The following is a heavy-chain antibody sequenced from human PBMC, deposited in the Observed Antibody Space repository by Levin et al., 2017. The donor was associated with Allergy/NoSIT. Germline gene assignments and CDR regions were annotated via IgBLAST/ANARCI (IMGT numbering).Heavy chain of an antibody. Sequence: ASVKVSCKASGYTFTSYAMNWVRQAPGQGLEWMGWINTNTGNPTYAQGFTGRFVFSLDTSVSTAYLQISSLKAEDTAVYYCARDRGYCSSTSCYAWDKGGSYDYYMDGWGKGTTVTVSS. V-gene: IGHV7-4-1*02. J-gene: IGHJ6*03. D-gene: IGHD2-2*01. CDR1: GYTFTSYA. CDR3: ARDRGYCSSTSCYAWDKGGSYDYYMDG. CDR2: INTNTGNP.